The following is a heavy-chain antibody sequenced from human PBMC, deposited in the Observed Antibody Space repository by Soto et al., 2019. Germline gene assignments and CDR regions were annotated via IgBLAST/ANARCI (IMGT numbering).Heavy chain of an antibody. CDR3: VSSGVAVS. V-gene: IGHV3-7*05. CDR2: IDYVGSEK. D-gene: IGHD6-19*01. J-gene: IGHJ4*02. CDR1: GFTFSGYW. Sequence: GGSLRLSCAASGFTFSGYWMTWVRQAPGKGLEWVANIDYVGSEKNYVDSVKGRFTISRDNTRNSLYLQMNTLRAEDTAVYYCVSSGVAVSWGRGTLVTVSS.